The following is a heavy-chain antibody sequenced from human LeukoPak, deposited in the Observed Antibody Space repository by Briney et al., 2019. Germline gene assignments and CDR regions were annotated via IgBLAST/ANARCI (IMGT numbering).Heavy chain of an antibody. CDR2: IRHEGNYK. D-gene: IGHD5-18*01. V-gene: IGHV3-33*01. Sequence: GESLRLSCAVSGFTFSSAVMHWVRQAPGKGPEWVAVIRHEGNYKYYADSVKGRFTISRDNSKNTLYLQMNSLRAEDTAVYYCARDLSPDGYSYGYCFDSWGQGTLVTVSS. J-gene: IGHJ4*02. CDR1: GFTFSSAV. CDR3: ARDLSPDGYSYGYCFDS.